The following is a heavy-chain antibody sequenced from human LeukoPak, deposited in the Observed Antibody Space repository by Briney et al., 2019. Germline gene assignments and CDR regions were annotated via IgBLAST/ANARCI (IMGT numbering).Heavy chain of an antibody. D-gene: IGHD6-19*01. J-gene: IGHJ4*02. V-gene: IGHV4-59*01. CDR2: IYSSGSI. CDR3: ARSGGYSSPQNY. CDR1: GGSIGSYY. Sequence: SETLSLTCTVSGGSIGSYYWSWIRQPPGKGLEWIGYIYSSGSINYNSSLKSRVTISVDTSKNQFSLKLTSVTAADTAVYYCARSGGYSSPQNYWGQGTLVTVSS.